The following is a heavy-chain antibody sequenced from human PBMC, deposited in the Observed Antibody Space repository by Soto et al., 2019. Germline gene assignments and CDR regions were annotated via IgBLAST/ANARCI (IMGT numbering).Heavy chain of an antibody. CDR2: IIPIFGTA. Sequence: QGLEWMGGIIPIFGTANYAQKFQGRVTITADESTSTAYMELSSLRTEDTALYYCAKDSGGGWYPNYYYYYGMDVWGQGTTVTVSS. J-gene: IGHJ6*02. D-gene: IGHD6-19*01. V-gene: IGHV1-69*01. CDR3: AKDSGGGWYPNYYYYYGMDV.